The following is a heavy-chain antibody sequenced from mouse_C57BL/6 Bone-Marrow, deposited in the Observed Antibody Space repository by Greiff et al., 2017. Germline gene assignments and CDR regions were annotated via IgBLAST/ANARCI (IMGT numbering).Heavy chain of an antibody. CDR2: ISNGGGST. CDR1: GFTFSDYY. CDR3: ARQTTVVATDIDV. D-gene: IGHD1-1*01. V-gene: IGHV5-12*01. J-gene: IGHJ1*03. Sequence: EVMLVESGGGLVQPGGSLKLSCAASGFTFSDYYMYWVRQTPEKRLEWVAYISNGGGSTYYPDTVKGRFTISRDNAKNTLYLQMSRLKSEDTAMYYCARQTTVVATDIDVWGTGTTVTVSS.